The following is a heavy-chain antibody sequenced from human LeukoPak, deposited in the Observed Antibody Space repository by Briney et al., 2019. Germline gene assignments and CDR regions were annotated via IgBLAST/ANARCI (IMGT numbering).Heavy chain of an antibody. J-gene: IGHJ4*02. CDR3: ARATSGYYDYFDY. V-gene: IGHV1-2*02. CDR1: AYTFTGYY. D-gene: IGHD3-22*01. Sequence: ASVKVSCKASAYTFTGYYMHWVRQAPGQGLEWMGWIYPNSGGTNYAQKFQGRVTMTRDTSISTAYMELSRLRSDDTAVYYCARATSGYYDYFDYWGQGTLVTVSS. CDR2: IYPNSGGT.